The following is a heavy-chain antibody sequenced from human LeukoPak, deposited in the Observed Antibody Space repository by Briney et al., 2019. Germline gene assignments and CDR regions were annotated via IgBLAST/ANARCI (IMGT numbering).Heavy chain of an antibody. CDR2: IYHSGNT. CDR1: GGSVSSGSSF. Sequence: SETLSLTCTVSGGSVSSGSSFWSWIRQPPGKGLEWIGYIYHSGNTNYNPSLTSRVTISVDTSKSQLSLKLNSVTAADTAVYYSARDRNYYDSSGYYFANWGQGTLVTVSS. D-gene: IGHD3-22*01. V-gene: IGHV4-61*01. CDR3: ARDRNYYDSSGYYFAN. J-gene: IGHJ4*02.